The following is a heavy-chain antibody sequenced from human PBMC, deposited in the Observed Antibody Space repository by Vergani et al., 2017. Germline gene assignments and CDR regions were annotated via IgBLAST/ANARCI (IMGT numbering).Heavy chain of an antibody. V-gene: IGHV3-33*01. CDR2: TWYDGNNK. CDR3: ARGLRLLYNRFDP. CDR1: GFTFNQYG. D-gene: IGHD1-14*01. J-gene: IGHJ5*02. Sequence: QVQLVESGGGVVQPGRSLRLSCAASGFTFNQYGMYWVRQAPGKGLEWVAVTWYDGNNKQYADSVKGRFTISRDNSKSTMYLQMNSLRDEDTGVYYCARGLRLLYNRFDPWGQGTLVTVSS.